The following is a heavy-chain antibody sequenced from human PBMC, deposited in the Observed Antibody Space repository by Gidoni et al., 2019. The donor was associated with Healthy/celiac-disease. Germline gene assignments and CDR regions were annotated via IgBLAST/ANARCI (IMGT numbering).Heavy chain of an antibody. CDR1: GFSLSTARMG. J-gene: IGHJ6*02. Sequence: QVTLKESGPVLVKPTETLMLTCTVSGFSLSTARMGVSWIRQPPGKALEWLAHIFSNDEKSYSTSLKSRLTISKDTSKSQVVLTMTNMDPVDTATYYCARTYYDSSGYYYYYYGMDVWGQGTTVTVSS. CDR2: IFSNDEK. V-gene: IGHV2-26*01. D-gene: IGHD3-22*01. CDR3: ARTYYDSSGYYYYYYGMDV.